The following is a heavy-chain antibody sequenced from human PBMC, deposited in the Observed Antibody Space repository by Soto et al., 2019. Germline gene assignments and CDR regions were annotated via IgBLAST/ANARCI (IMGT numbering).Heavy chain of an antibody. D-gene: IGHD6-19*01. J-gene: IGHJ6*04. CDR2: IYPGDLDT. Sequence: ESLKISCKGSGYSFSSCWVAWVRQTPGKGLEWLGIIYPGDLDTRYTSSFQGHVIISADKSSNTVYLQWSSLKASDTAMYYCARTIAVTGTYFSGLDVWGKGPRFSVYS. CDR3: ARTIAVTGTYFSGLDV. V-gene: IGHV5-51*01. CDR1: GYSFSSCW.